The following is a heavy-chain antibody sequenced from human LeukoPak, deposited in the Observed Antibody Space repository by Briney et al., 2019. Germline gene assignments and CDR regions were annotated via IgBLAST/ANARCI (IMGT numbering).Heavy chain of an antibody. Sequence: SETLSLTCTVSGGSISSYYWSWIRQPPGKGLEWIGYIYYTGSTVYNPSLKSRVTISLDTSKNQSSLKLRSVTAADTAVYYCASPGPDYGDYAYDYWGQGTLVTVSS. CDR1: GGSISSYY. CDR3: ASPGPDYGDYAYDY. V-gene: IGHV4-59*01. CDR2: IYYTGST. J-gene: IGHJ4*02. D-gene: IGHD4-17*01.